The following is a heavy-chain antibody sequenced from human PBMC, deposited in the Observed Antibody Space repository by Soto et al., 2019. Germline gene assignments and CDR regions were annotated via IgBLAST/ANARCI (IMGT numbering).Heavy chain of an antibody. CDR2: LYWDDDK. CDR3: AHSRRRAPCRGGNCYHFDS. Sequence: QITLKESGPALVKPTQTLTLTCSCSGFSISADGVGVGWIRQPPGKALEWLAILYWDDDKRYSPSLNSRLTSTRDTSRNQVVITMTNVDPVDTATYFCAHSRRRAPCRGGNCYHFDSWGQGTLVTVSS. V-gene: IGHV2-5*02. CDR1: GFSISADGVG. D-gene: IGHD2-15*01. J-gene: IGHJ4*02.